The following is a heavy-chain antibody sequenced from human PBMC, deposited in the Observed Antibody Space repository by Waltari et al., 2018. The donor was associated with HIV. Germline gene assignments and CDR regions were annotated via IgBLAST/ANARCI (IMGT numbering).Heavy chain of an antibody. CDR2: IGTYNGNA. CDR1: GYPFTTYG. J-gene: IGHJ4*02. V-gene: IGHV1-18*01. Sequence: QVQLVQSGAQVKKPGASVKVSCKASGYPFTTYGITWVRQALGQGLEWLGWIGTYNGNADFAPKTQVRIHLTIDTSTSTAYMELTSLRSDDTAVYYCARSHCAVTSCGSIDYWGQGTLVTVSS. CDR3: ARSHCAVTSCGSIDY. D-gene: IGHD4-17*01.